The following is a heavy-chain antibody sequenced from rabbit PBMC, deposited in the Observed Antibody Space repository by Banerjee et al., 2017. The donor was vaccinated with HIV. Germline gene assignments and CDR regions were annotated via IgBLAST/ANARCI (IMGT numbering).Heavy chain of an antibody. CDR3: TRERYGDGTGDYDL. CDR1: GFSFSSSYW. Sequence: QEQLEESGGDLVKPEGSLTLTCTASGFSFSSSYWICWVRQAPGKGPEWIACIYAGDGSTYYASWAKGRFTISKTSSTTVTLQMTSLTVADTATYFCTRERYGDGTGDYDLWGPGTLVTVS. V-gene: IGHV1S45*01. CDR2: IYAGDGST. J-gene: IGHJ6*01. D-gene: IGHD7-1*01.